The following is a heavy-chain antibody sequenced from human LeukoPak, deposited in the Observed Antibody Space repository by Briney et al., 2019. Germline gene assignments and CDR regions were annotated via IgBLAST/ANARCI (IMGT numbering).Heavy chain of an antibody. CDR1: WASIRSGAYE. CDR3: ERGGTISNDWGDYNWLDH. Sequence: TSETLSLTCTVSWASIRSGAYEWIWIPQCRGRGVEWIGHIFLSGTTFSNPSLKSRLTISAHMSKNPLSPTLTYVTAADTAVYSCERGGTISNDWGDYNWLDHWGQGTLVTVSS. V-gene: IGHV4-31*03. J-gene: IGHJ5*02. CDR2: IFLSGTT. D-gene: IGHD4-17*01.